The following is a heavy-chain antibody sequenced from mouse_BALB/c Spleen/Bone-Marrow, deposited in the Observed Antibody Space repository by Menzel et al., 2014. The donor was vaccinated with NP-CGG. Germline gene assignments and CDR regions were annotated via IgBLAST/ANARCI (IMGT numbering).Heavy chain of an antibody. J-gene: IGHJ1*01. CDR2: INPDSSTI. CDR3: ARLNYYGNLFV. Sequence: EVKLVESGGGLVQPGGSLKLSCAASGFDFRRYWMSWVRQAPGEGLEWIGEINPDSSTINYTPSLKDKFIISRDNAKNTLYLQMTKVRSEDTALYYCARLNYYGNLFVWGAGTTVTVSS. V-gene: IGHV4-1*02. CDR1: GFDFRRYW. D-gene: IGHD1-1*01.